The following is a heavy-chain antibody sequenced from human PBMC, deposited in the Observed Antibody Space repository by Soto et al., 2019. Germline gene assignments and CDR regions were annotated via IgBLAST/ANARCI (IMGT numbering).Heavy chain of an antibody. D-gene: IGHD6-19*01. CDR1: GDSITSGDYY. CDR3: ARAEVAVAGSGWFDA. V-gene: IGHV4-30-4*01. CDR2: IFYSGST. J-gene: IGHJ5*01. Sequence: SETLSLTCTVSGDSITSGDYYWSLVRQPPGKGLEWIGYIFYSGSTYYKASLKSRVTISLDMSRNQFSLKLTSVTAADTAVYYCARAEVAVAGSGWFDAWGHGTLVTVSS.